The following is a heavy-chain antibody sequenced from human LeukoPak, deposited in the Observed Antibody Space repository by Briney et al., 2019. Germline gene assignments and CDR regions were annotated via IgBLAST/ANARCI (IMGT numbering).Heavy chain of an antibody. D-gene: IGHD1-26*01. CDR1: GFTFRTYG. CDR2: ISSSSSHI. Sequence: PGGSLRLSCAASGFTFRTYGMHWVRQAPGKGLEWVSSISSSSSHIYYADSVKGRFTISRDNAKNSLYLQMNSLRAEDTAVYYCARVAHGTYYDYWGQGTLVTVSS. CDR3: ARVAHGTYYDY. J-gene: IGHJ4*02. V-gene: IGHV3-21*01.